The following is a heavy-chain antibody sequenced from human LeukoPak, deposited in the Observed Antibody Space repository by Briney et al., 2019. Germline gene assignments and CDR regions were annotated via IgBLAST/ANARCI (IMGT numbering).Heavy chain of an antibody. CDR2: ISSSSSTI. CDR3: ARDAMDIVVVVAAPDY. J-gene: IGHJ4*02. V-gene: IGHV3-48*02. Sequence: GGSLRLSCAASGFTFSSYSMNWVRQAPGKGLEWVSYISSSSSTIYYADSVKGRFTISRGNAKNPLYLQMNSLRDEDTAVYYCARDAMDIVVVVAAPDYWGQGTLVTVSS. D-gene: IGHD2-15*01. CDR1: GFTFSSYS.